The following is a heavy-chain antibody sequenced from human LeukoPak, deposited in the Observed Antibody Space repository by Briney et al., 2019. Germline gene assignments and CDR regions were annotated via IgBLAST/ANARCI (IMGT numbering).Heavy chain of an antibody. J-gene: IGHJ6*02. CDR1: GFTFSSYA. Sequence: GGSLRLSCAASGFTFSSYAMSWVRQAPGKGLEWVSAISGSGGSTYYADSVKGRFTISRDNSKNTLYLQMNSLRAEDTAVYYRASQRIQLWTGYYGMDVWGQGTTVTVSS. D-gene: IGHD5-18*01. CDR3: ASQRIQLWTGYYGMDV. CDR2: ISGSGGST. V-gene: IGHV3-23*01.